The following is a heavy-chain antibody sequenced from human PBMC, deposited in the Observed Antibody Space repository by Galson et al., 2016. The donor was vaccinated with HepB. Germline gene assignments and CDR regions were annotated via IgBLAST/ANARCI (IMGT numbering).Heavy chain of an antibody. CDR1: GYTLTNYW. CDR2: IRPGFSTT. D-gene: IGHD5-24*01. V-gene: IGHV5-51*01. J-gene: IGHJ4*02. CDR3: ASARDGKFFFDY. Sequence: QSGAEVEKAGESLKISCQASGYTLTNYWIGWVRQLPGKGLEWMGLIRPGFSTTYHSPSLQGQVTISADKSLKIAYLQWSSLRASDNGFYFCASARDGKFFFDYWAQGTLVTVSS.